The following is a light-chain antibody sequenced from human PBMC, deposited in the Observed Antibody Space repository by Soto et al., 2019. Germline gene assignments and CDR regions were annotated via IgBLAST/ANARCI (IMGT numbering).Light chain of an antibody. CDR2: DVN. V-gene: IGLV2-14*03. CDR3: SSYPTTNIFV. CDR1: SSDVGAYEH. J-gene: IGLJ1*01. Sequence: QSALTQPASVSGSPGQSVTISCTGASSDVGAYEHVSWYQQHPGRAPKLILYDVNNRPSGVSNHFSGSKSGNTASLVISGLQANVEADYYFSSYPTTNIFVFGSGTKVTVL.